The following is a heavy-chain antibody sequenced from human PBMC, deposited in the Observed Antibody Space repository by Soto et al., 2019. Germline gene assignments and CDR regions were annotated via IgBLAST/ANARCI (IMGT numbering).Heavy chain of an antibody. V-gene: IGHV3-23*01. CDR2: FSGSGGNT. Sequence: GESLKISCAASGFTFSSYAMSWVRQAPGKGLEWVSTFSGSGGNTYYADSVKGRFTISRDNSKNTLYLQMNSLRAEDTAVYYCAKASDYIWGSYRPFDYWGQGTLVTVSS. CDR3: AKASDYIWGSYRPFDY. D-gene: IGHD3-16*02. J-gene: IGHJ4*02. CDR1: GFTFSSYA.